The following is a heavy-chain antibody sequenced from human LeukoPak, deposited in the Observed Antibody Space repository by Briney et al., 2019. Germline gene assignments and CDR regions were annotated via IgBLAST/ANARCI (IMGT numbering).Heavy chain of an antibody. J-gene: IGHJ3*02. Sequence: GASVKVFCKASGYTFTSYGISWVRQAPGQGLEWMGWISAYNGNTNYAQKLKGRVTMTTATSTSTAYMELRSLRSDDTAVYYCARDVSYYDSRRPAFDTWGQGTMVTVSS. CDR2: ISAYNGNT. D-gene: IGHD3-22*01. CDR1: GYTFTSYG. CDR3: ARDVSYYDSRRPAFDT. V-gene: IGHV1-18*01.